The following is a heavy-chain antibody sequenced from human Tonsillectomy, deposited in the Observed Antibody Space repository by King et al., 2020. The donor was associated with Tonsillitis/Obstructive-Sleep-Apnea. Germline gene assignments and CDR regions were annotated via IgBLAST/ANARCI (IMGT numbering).Heavy chain of an antibody. D-gene: IGHD6-19*01. Sequence: VQLVESGGGLVKPGGSLRLSCAAYGFILSNAWMSWVRQAPGKGLEWVGRIKSKTDGGTIDYAAPVQGRFTISRDDPKNTLYLQMNSLDTEDTAVYYCTTDRLFFQHWGQGTLVIVSS. J-gene: IGHJ1*01. V-gene: IGHV3-15*05. CDR2: IKSKTDGGTI. CDR3: TTDRLFFQH. CDR1: GFILSNAW.